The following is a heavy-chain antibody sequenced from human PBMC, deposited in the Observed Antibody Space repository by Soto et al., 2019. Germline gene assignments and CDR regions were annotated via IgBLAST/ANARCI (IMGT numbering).Heavy chain of an antibody. V-gene: IGHV4-34*01. CDR3: SGALVVPAAPLSLSSV. D-gene: IGHD2-2*01. CDR2: INHSGST. J-gene: IGHJ6*04. CDR1: GGSFSGYY. Sequence: QVQLQQWGAGLLKPSETLSLTWAVYGGSFSGYYWSWIRQPPGKGLEWIGEINHSGSTNYNPSLKSRVTISVDTSKNQFSLKLSSVTAADTAVYYCSGALVVPAAPLSLSSVWGKGTTVTVSS.